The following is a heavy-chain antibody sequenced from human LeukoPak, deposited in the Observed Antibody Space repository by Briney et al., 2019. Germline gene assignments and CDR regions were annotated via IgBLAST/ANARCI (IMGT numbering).Heavy chain of an antibody. V-gene: IGHV1-18*01. CDR3: AREILYYDILTGYSNYGMDV. J-gene: IGHJ6*02. CDR2: GTK. Sequence: GTKNYAEKLQGRVTITTDTSPSTAYMELRSLRSDDTAVYYCAREILYYDILTGYSNYGMDVWGQGTTVTVSS. D-gene: IGHD3-9*01.